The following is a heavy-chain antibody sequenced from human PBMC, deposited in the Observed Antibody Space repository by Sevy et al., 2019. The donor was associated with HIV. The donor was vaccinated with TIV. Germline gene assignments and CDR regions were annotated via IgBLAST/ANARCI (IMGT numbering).Heavy chain of an antibody. D-gene: IGHD5-18*01. CDR1: GFIVSSNY. Sequence: GGSLRLSCAASGFIVSSNYMSWVRQAPGKGLEWVSVIYSGGSTYYADSVKGRFTISRDNSKNTLYLQMNSLRAEDTAVYYCARDRNTAMVIGMDLWGQGTTVTVSS. V-gene: IGHV3-53*01. CDR2: IYSGGST. CDR3: ARDRNTAMVIGMDL. J-gene: IGHJ6*02.